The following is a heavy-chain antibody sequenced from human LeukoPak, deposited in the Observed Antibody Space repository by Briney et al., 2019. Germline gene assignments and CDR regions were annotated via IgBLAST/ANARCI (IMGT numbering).Heavy chain of an antibody. CDR3: SSLSMAWTDY. CDR2: ISSSGSTI. V-gene: IGHV3-48*03. CDR1: GFTFSSYE. J-gene: IGHJ4*02. D-gene: IGHD6-6*01. Sequence: GGSLRLSCAASGFTFSSYEMNWVRQAPGKGLEWVSYISSSGSTIYYADSVKGRFTISRDNAKNSLYLQMKRLRAEDTALYYCSSLSMAWTDYWGQGSLVTVSS.